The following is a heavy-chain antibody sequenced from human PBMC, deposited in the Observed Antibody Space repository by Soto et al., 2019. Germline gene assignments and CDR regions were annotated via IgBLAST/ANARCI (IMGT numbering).Heavy chain of an antibody. CDR2: VAHDGRNK. V-gene: IGHV3-30*18. CDR1: GFTVSDYA. J-gene: IGHJ4*02. D-gene: IGHD6-19*01. CDR3: AKGGRQWLVTSDFNY. Sequence: VQLVESGGGVVQPGRSLRRSCSASGFTVSDYAMHWVRQAPGKGLEWVAGVAHDGRNKHYAASVKGRITISRDRSKNEVSLEMTSLRAEDTAVYYCAKGGRQWLVTSDFNYGGQGALVTVSS.